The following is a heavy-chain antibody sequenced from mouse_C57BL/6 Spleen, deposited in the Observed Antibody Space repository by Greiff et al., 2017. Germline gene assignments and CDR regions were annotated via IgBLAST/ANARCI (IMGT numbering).Heavy chain of an antibody. CDR2: IYPGDGDT. J-gene: IGHJ4*01. V-gene: IGHV1-82*01. D-gene: IGHD2-5*01. Sequence: QVQLQQSGPELVKPGASVKISCKASGYAFSSSWMNWVKQRPGKGLEWIGRIYPGDGDTNYNGKFKGKATLTADKSSSTAYMQLSSLTSVDCAVYFCARRADSNYEGDAMDYWGQGTSVTVSS. CDR3: ARRADSNYEGDAMDY. CDR1: GYAFSSSW.